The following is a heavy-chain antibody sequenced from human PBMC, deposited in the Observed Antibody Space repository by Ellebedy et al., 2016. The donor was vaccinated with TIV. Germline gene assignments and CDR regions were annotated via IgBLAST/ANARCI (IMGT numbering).Heavy chain of an antibody. J-gene: IGHJ4*02. D-gene: IGHD3-22*01. CDR2: ISGSGGNT. V-gene: IGHV3-23*01. CDR1: GFTFSNYA. CDR3: AINLPGGYYDY. Sequence: GESLKISCAASGFTFSNYAMSWVRQAPGKGLEWVSGISGSGGNTYYIDSVKGRFTISRDNSKTTQYLQMNTLRADDTAVYYCAINLPGGYYDYWGQGTLVAVSS.